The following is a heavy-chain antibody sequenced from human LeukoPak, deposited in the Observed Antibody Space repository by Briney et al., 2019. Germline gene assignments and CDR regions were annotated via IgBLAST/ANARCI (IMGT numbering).Heavy chain of an antibody. CDR1: GYSFASYW. D-gene: IGHD2-21*02. CDR3: ARRSRGVTGDFDY. V-gene: IGHV5-51*01. J-gene: IGHJ4*02. Sequence: GESLKISCKGSGYSFASYWIAWVRQMPGRGLEWMGIVFPGDSDTRYSPSFQGQVTISADKSISTAYLQWSSLKASDTAMYYCARRSRGVTGDFDYWGQGTLVTVSS. CDR2: VFPGDSDT.